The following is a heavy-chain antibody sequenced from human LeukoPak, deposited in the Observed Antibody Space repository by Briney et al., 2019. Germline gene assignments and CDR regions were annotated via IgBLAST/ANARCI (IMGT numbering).Heavy chain of an antibody. CDR2: INPSGGST. V-gene: IGHV1-46*01. CDR3: ASRGYQLPPQSAFDI. D-gene: IGHD2-2*01. CDR1: GYTFTSYY. J-gene: IGHJ3*02. Sequence: GASVKVSCKASGYTFTSYYMHWVRQAPGQGLEWMGIINPSGGSTSYAQKFQGRVTTTRDTSTSTVYMELSSLRSEDTAVYYCASRGYQLPPQSAFDIWGQGTMVTVSS.